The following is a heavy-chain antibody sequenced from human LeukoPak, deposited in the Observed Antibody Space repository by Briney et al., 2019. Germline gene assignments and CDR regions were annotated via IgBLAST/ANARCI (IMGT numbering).Heavy chain of an antibody. Sequence: PGRSLRLSCAASGFTFSSYAMHWVRQAPGKGLEWVAVISYDGSNKYYADSVKGRFTISRDNSKNTLYLQMNSLRAEDTAVYYCARGPQLVIGYFQHWGQGTLVTVSS. V-gene: IGHV3-30-3*01. CDR1: GFTFSSYA. CDR2: ISYDGSNK. D-gene: IGHD6-13*01. CDR3: ARGPQLVIGYFQH. J-gene: IGHJ1*01.